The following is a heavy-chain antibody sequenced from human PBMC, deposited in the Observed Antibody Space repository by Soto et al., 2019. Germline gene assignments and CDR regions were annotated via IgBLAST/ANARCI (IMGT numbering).Heavy chain of an antibody. Sequence: SETLSLTCAVYGGSFSGYYWSWIRQPPGKGLEWIGEINHSGSTNYNPSLKSRVTISVDTSKNQFSLKLSSVTAADTAVYYCARFRAAMVRDSDYWGQGTLVTVSS. D-gene: IGHD5-18*01. CDR3: ARFRAAMVRDSDY. V-gene: IGHV4-34*01. CDR1: GGSFSGYY. J-gene: IGHJ4*02. CDR2: INHSGST.